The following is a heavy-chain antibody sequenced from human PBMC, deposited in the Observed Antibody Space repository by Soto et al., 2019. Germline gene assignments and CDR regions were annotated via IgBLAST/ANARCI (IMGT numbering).Heavy chain of an antibody. V-gene: IGHV3-33*01. J-gene: IGHJ6*02. CDR1: GFTFSSYG. CDR3: ARDLPGMDV. Sequence: HPGGSLRLSCAASGFTFSSYGMHWVRQAPGKGLEWVAVIWYDGSNKYYADSVKGRFTISRDNSKSTLYLQMNSLRAEDTAVYYCARDLPGMDVWGQGTTVTVSS. CDR2: IWYDGSNK.